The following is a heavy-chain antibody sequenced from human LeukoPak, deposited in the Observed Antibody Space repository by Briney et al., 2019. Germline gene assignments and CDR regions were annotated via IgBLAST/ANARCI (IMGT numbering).Heavy chain of an antibody. Sequence: PGGSLRLSCAASGFTFSSYAMHWVRQAPGKGLEYVSAISSNGGSTYYANSVKGRFTISRDNSKNTLYLQMNSLRVEDTAVYYCARAGYSSGWRNIDYWGQGTLVTVSS. CDR2: ISSNGGST. CDR3: ARAGYSSGWRNIDY. CDR1: GFTFSSYA. D-gene: IGHD6-19*01. J-gene: IGHJ4*02. V-gene: IGHV3-64*01.